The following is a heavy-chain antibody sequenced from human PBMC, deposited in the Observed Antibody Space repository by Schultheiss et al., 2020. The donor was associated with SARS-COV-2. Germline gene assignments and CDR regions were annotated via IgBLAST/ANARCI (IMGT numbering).Heavy chain of an antibody. CDR3: ASDLFTLQVSFLGY. V-gene: IGHV3-23*01. J-gene: IGHJ4*02. D-gene: IGHD4-11*01. Sequence: GESLKISCAASGFTFSSYAMSWVRQAPGKGLEWVGRIKSKTDGGTTDYADSVKGRFTISRDNAKNSLYLQMNSLRAEDTAVYYCASDLFTLQVSFLGYWGQGTLVTVSS. CDR1: GFTFSSYA. CDR2: IKSKTDGGTT.